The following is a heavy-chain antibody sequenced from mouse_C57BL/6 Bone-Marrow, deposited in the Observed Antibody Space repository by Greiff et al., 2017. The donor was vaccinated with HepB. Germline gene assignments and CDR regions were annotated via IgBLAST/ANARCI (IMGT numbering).Heavy chain of an antibody. J-gene: IGHJ1*03. CDR2: ISDGGSYT. D-gene: IGHD1-1*01. V-gene: IGHV5-4*01. CDR1: GFTFSSYA. Sequence: EVQRVESGGGLVKPGGSLKLSCAASGFTFSSYAMSWVRQTPEKRLEWVATISDGGSYTYYPDNVKGRFTISRDNAKNNLYLQMSHLKSEDTAMYYCARDKYYGSSLWYFDVWGTGTTVTVSS. CDR3: ARDKYYGSSLWYFDV.